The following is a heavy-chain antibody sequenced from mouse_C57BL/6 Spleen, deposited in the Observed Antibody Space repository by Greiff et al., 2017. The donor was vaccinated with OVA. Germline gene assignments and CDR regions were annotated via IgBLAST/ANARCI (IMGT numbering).Heavy chain of an antibody. CDR3: ARPVITTVVARDWYFDV. Sequence: VQGVESGPGLVAPSQSLSITCTVSGFSLTSYAISWVRQPPGKGLEWLGVIWTGGGTNYNSALKSRLSISKDNSKSQVFLKMNSLQTDDTARYYCARPVITTVVARDWYFDVWGTGTTVTVSS. CDR1: GFSLTSYA. J-gene: IGHJ1*03. V-gene: IGHV2-9-1*01. D-gene: IGHD1-1*01. CDR2: IWTGGGT.